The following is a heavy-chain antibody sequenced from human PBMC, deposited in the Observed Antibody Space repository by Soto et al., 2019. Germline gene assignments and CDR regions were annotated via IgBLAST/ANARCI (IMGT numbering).Heavy chain of an antibody. V-gene: IGHV5-10-1*01. D-gene: IGHD2-15*01. Sequence: GESLKISCKGSGYSFTSYWISWVRQMPGKGLEWMGRIDPRDSYTNYSPSFQGHVTISADKSISTAYLQWSSLKASDTAMYYCASTLGYCSGGSCFTAEWGQGTLITVSS. CDR1: GYSFTSYW. J-gene: IGHJ4*02. CDR2: IDPRDSYT. CDR3: ASTLGYCSGGSCFTAE.